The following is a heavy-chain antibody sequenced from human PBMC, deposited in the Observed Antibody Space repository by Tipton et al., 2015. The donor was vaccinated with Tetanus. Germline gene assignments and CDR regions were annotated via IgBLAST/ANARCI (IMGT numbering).Heavy chain of an antibody. CDR2: IYYSGST. CDR1: GGSVSSGSYY. J-gene: IGHJ5*02. Sequence: TLSLTCTVSGGSVSSGSYYWSWIRQPPGKGLEWIGYIYYSGSTNYNPSLKSRVTISVDTSKNQFSLKLSSVTAADTAVYNCARAFPGGTLLRNWFDPWGQGTLVTVSS. D-gene: IGHD2-15*01. CDR3: ARAFPGGTLLRNWFDP. V-gene: IGHV4-61*01.